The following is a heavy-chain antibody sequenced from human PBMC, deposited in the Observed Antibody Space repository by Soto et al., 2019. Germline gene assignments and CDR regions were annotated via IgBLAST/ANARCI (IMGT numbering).Heavy chain of an antibody. J-gene: IGHJ4*02. V-gene: IGHV1-46*01. CDR3: ARAAYYYDSSSVFDY. CDR2: INPSGGST. D-gene: IGHD3-22*01. CDR1: GYTFTSYY. Sequence: ASVKVSCKASGYTFTSYYMHWVRQAPGQGLEWMGIINPSGGSTSYAQKFQGRVTMTRDTSTSTVYMELSSLRSEDTAVYYCARAAYYYDSSSVFDYWGQGTRVTVSS.